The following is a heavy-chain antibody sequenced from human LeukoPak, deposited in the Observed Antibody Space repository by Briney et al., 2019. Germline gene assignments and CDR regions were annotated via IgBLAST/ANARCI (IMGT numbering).Heavy chain of an antibody. J-gene: IGHJ6*02. V-gene: IGHV4-59*12. CDR3: ARGYYYYGMDV. CDR1: GGSISSYY. Sequence: SETLSLTCTVSGGSISSYYWSWIRQPPGKGLEWIGYIYYSGSTNYNPSLKSRVTISVDTSKNQFSLKLSSVTAADTAVYYCARGYYYYGMDVWGQGTTVTVSS. CDR2: IYYSGST.